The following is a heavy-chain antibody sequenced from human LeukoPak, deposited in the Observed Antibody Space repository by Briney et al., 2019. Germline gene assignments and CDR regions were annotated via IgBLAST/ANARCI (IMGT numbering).Heavy chain of an antibody. D-gene: IGHD4-17*01. V-gene: IGHV5-51*01. CDR3: ARLRTDYGDYMGGYFQH. CDR1: GYSFTSYW. Sequence: PGESLKISCKGSGYSFTSYWIGWVRQMPGKGLEWMGIIYPGHSDTRYSPSFQGQVTISADKSISTAYLQWSSLKASDTAMYYCARLRTDYGDYMGGYFQHWGQGTLVTVSS. J-gene: IGHJ1*01. CDR2: IYPGHSDT.